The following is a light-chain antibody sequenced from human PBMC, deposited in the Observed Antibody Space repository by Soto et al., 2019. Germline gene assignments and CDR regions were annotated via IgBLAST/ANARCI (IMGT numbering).Light chain of an antibody. J-gene: IGLJ1*01. CDR2: DVS. CDR3: SSYTSSSTPYV. CDR1: SNDFGGYNY. V-gene: IGLV2-14*01. Sequence: QSVLTQPASVSGSPGQSITISCTGTSNDFGGYNYVSWYQQHPGKAPKLMIYDVSNRPSGVSNRFSGSKSGNTASLTISGLQAEDEADYYCSSYTSSSTPYVFGTGTRSPS.